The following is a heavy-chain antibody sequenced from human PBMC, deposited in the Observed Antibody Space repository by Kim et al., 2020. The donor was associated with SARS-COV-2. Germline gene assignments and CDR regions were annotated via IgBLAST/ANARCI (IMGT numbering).Heavy chain of an antibody. D-gene: IGHD6-19*01. Sequence: GGSLRLSCAASGFTFSSCWMHWVRQAPGKGLVWVSGINTDGNTYYADSVKGRFTISRDNAKSTVYLQMNSLRVEDTAVYYCARGVAGTSSWFWGQGILVT. CDR1: GFTFSSCW. J-gene: IGHJ4*02. CDR2: INTDGNT. CDR3: ARGVAGTSSWF. V-gene: IGHV3-74*01.